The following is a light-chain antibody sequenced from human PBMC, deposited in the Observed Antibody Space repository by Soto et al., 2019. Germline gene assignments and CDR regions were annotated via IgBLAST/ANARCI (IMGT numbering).Light chain of an antibody. Sequence: DIQLTQSPSTLSASVGDRVTITCLASQSISSWLAWYQQKPVKAPKLLIYKASSLESGVPSRFSGSGSGTEFTLTISSLQPDDFATYYCQQYNSYSWTFGRGTNVDVK. CDR1: QSISSW. J-gene: IGKJ1*01. CDR3: QQYNSYSWT. V-gene: IGKV1-5*03. CDR2: KAS.